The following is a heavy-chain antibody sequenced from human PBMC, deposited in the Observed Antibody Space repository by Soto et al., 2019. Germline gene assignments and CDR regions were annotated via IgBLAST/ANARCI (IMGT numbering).Heavy chain of an antibody. J-gene: IGHJ4*02. Sequence: SETLSLTCTVSGGSITSGGHYWGWIRQYPGKGLESIGHIYDSGNMYFYNPSLQSRVTISADTSRNPFSLSLGSLTAADTAVYYCARVDHRGYFSVLSDFWDQGILITASS. CDR3: ARVDHRGYFSVLSDF. CDR1: GGSITSGGHY. CDR2: IYDSGNMY. V-gene: IGHV4-31*03. D-gene: IGHD3-10*02.